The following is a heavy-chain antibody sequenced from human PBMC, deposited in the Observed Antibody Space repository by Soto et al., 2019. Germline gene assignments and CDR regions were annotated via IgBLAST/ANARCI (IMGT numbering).Heavy chain of an antibody. Sequence: SEPLSLTCTVSGGSISSGDYYWSWIRQPPGKGLEWIGSIYYSGSTDYNPSLKSRVTKSVDTSKNQFSLKLSSVTAADTAVYYCARDLATVRAFDYWGQGTLVTVSS. CDR3: ARDLATVRAFDY. CDR2: IYYSGST. CDR1: GGSISSGDYY. V-gene: IGHV4-30-4*01. D-gene: IGHD4-17*01. J-gene: IGHJ4*02.